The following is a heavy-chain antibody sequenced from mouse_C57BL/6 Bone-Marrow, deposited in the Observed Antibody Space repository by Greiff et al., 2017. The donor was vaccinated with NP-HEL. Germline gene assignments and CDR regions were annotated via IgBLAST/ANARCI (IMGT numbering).Heavy chain of an antibody. Sequence: EVHLVESGEGLVKPGGSLKLSCAASGFTFSSYAMSWVRQTPEKRLEWVAYISSGGDYIYYADTVKGRFTISRDNARNTLYLQMSSLKSEDTAMYYCTRAQYGPREESGYYFDYWGQGTTLTVSS. CDR2: ISSGGDYI. J-gene: IGHJ2*01. V-gene: IGHV5-9-1*02. CDR3: TRAQYGPREESGYYFDY. CDR1: GFTFSSYA. D-gene: IGHD2-10*02.